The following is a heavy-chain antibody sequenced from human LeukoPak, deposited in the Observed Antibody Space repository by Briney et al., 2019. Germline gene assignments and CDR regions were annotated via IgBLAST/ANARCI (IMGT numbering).Heavy chain of an antibody. J-gene: IGHJ6*02. CDR2: IIPIFGTA. CDR1: GGTFSSYA. CDR3: AREKGPEYYDFWSGYSRNYYGMDV. D-gene: IGHD3-3*01. Sequence: SVKVSCKASGGTFSSYAISWVRQAPGQGLEWMGGIIPIFGTANYAQKFQGRVTITADESTSTACMELSSLRSEDTAVYYCAREKGPEYYDFWSGYSRNYYGMDVWGQGTTVTVSS. V-gene: IGHV1-69*01.